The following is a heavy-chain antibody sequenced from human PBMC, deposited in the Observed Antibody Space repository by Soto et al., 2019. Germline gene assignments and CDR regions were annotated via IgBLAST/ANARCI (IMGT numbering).Heavy chain of an antibody. V-gene: IGHV4-39*02. D-gene: IGHD2-21*01. CDR3: ARRRKDCFDT. Sequence: QLQLQESGPGLVEPSETLSLSCTVSGGSVNTGPYYWGWIRQPPGKGLEWIGSIHYSGSIFYNPPLRSRVTVTLDTSNDPHSRTLRSVTAADTAVYDCARRRKDCFDTWGQGTLVNAAS. CDR2: IHYSGSI. CDR1: GGSVNTGPYY. J-gene: IGHJ5*02.